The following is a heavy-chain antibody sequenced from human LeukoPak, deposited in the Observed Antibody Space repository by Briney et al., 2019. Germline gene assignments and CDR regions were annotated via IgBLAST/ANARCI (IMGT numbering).Heavy chain of an antibody. CDR2: IYHNENT. V-gene: IGHV4-38-2*01. Sequence: SGTLSLTCVVSGFSLSSNYYWGWVRQPPGKGLEWIGSIYHNENTYNNPSLKSRVTISIDTSKNHFSLKLTSVTAADTATYYCARAPDSTGYYQKWFDPWGQGLLVTVSS. CDR3: ARAPDSTGYYQKWFDP. CDR1: GFSLSSNYY. D-gene: IGHD3-22*01. J-gene: IGHJ5*02.